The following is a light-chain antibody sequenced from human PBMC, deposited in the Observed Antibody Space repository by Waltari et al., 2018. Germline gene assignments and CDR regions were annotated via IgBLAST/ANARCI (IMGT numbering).Light chain of an antibody. Sequence: DIQMPQSPSSLSASVGDRVTITCRASQGISNYLAWYQQKPGKVPKLLIYAASTLQSGVPSRFSGSGSGTDFTLTISSLRPEDVATYYCQKYNSAPPAFGQGTKVQ. J-gene: IGKJ1*01. CDR3: QKYNSAPPA. CDR2: AAS. CDR1: QGISNY. V-gene: IGKV1-27*01.